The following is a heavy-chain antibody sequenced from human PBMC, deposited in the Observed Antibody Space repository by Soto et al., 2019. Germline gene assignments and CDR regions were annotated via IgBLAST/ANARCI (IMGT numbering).Heavy chain of an antibody. CDR3: AKVVEYSSDY. Sequence: EVQLLESGGGLVQPGGSLRLSCAASGFTFSSYAMSWVRQAPGKGLEWVSGISGGGGSTYYADSVKGRFTISRDNSKNTLYLQMNSLRAEDTAIYYCAKVVEYSSDYWGQGTLVTVSS. J-gene: IGHJ4*02. CDR1: GFTFSSYA. CDR2: ISGGGGST. V-gene: IGHV3-23*01. D-gene: IGHD5-18*01.